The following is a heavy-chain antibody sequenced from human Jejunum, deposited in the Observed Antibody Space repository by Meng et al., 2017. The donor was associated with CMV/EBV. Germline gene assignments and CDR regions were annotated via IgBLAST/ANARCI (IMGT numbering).Heavy chain of an antibody. D-gene: IGHD3-16*02. V-gene: IGHV1-2*06. J-gene: IGHJ5*02. CDR1: FTGYY. Sequence: FTGYYIHWVRQAPGQGLEWMGRINPSRGGKDYAQRFQGRVNMTRNTSISTAFMELTRLRSDDTAVYYCAREGSIMITFGGVIPYDPWGQGTLVTVSS. CDR2: INPSRGGK. CDR3: AREGSIMITFGGVIPYDP.